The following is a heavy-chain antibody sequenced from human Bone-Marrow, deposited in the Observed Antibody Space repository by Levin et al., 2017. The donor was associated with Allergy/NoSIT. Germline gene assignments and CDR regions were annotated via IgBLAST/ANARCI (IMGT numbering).Heavy chain of an antibody. J-gene: IGHJ4*02. CDR2: IHYSGRT. CDR3: ARRTRLVTADY. Sequence: SETLSLTCTVSGGSISSSSSYWGWIRQSPGEGLEWIGSIHYSGRTYYNPSLKSRLTISVDTSTKQFSLKLSSVTAADTAIYYCARRTRLVTADYWGQGTLAIVSS. V-gene: IGHV4-39*01. CDR1: GGSISSSSSY. D-gene: IGHD3-9*01.